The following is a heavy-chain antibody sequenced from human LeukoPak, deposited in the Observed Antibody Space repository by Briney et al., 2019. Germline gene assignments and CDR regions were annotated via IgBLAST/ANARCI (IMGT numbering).Heavy chain of an antibody. V-gene: IGHV3-23*01. J-gene: IGHJ5*02. CDR3: AKDSAGYFQRISWFDP. CDR1: GFTFSSYA. CDR2: ISGSGGST. Sequence: GGSLRLSCAASGFTFSSYAMSWVRQAPGKGLEWVSAISGSGGSTYYADSVKGRFTISRDNSKNTLYLQMNSLRAEDTAVYYCAKDSAGYFQRISWFDPWGQGTLVTVSS. D-gene: IGHD2/OR15-2a*01.